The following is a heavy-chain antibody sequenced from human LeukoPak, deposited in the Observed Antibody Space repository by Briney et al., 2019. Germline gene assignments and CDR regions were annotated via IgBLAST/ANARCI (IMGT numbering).Heavy chain of an antibody. Sequence: GRSLRLSCAASGFTFSSYAMHWVRQAPGKGLEWVAVISYDGSNKYYAGSVKGRFTISRDNSKNTLYLQMNSLRAEDTAVYYCARDGDYEGPDYWGQGTLVTVSS. V-gene: IGHV3-30-3*01. J-gene: IGHJ4*02. CDR2: ISYDGSNK. D-gene: IGHD2-21*01. CDR3: ARDGDYEGPDY. CDR1: GFTFSSYA.